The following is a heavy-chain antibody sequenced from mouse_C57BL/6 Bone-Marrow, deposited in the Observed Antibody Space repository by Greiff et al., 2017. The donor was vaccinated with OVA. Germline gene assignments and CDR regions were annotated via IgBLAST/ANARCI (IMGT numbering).Heavy chain of an antibody. D-gene: IGHD1-1*01. CDR1: GYTFTSYW. CDR2: IDPSDSYT. V-gene: IGHV1-69*01. CDR3: ARVGTTVVPYWYFDV. Sequence: QVQLQQPGAELVMPGASVKLSCKASGYTFTSYWMHWVKQRPGQSLEWIGEIDPSDSYTNYNQKFKGKSTLTVDKSSSTAYMQLSSLTSEDSAVYYCARVGTTVVPYWYFDVWGTGTTVTVSS. J-gene: IGHJ1*03.